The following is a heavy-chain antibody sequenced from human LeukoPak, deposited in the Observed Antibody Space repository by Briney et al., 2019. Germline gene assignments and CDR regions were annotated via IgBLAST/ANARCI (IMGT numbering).Heavy chain of an antibody. V-gene: IGHV3-33*08. CDR3: ARGNYGSGSNYYYGLDV. CDR1: GFTFDDYA. CDR2: IWYDGSNK. J-gene: IGHJ6*02. Sequence: PGGSLRLSCAASGFTFDDYAMHWVRQAPGKGLEWVAVIWYDGSNKYYADSVKGRFTISRDNYKNTLSLQMNSLRAEDTAMYYCARGNYGSGSNYYYGLDVWGQGTTVTVSS. D-gene: IGHD3-10*01.